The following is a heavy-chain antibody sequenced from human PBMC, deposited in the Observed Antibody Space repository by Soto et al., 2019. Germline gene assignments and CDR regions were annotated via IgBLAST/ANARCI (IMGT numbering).Heavy chain of an antibody. V-gene: IGHV4-4*07. Sequence: SKNLSIARAVSGGSINSYSWSWVRQRAGKGLKLIGRIYTSGSTNYNPSLKSRVTMSVDTSKNQFSLKLSSVTAADTAVYYCAREYYDFWSGSSTAYYYYGMDVWGQGTTATVS. CDR1: GGSINSYS. CDR2: IYTSGST. D-gene: IGHD3-3*01. CDR3: AREYYDFWSGSSTAYYYYGMDV. J-gene: IGHJ6*02.